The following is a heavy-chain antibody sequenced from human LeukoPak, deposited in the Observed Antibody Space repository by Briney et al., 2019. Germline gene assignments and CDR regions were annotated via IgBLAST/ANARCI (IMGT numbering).Heavy chain of an antibody. CDR2: ISVSGDNT. CDR1: GFTFSSHA. V-gene: IGHV3-23*01. Sequence: PGGSLRLSCAASGFTFSSHAMSWVRQAPGKGLEWVSAISVSGDNTYYADSVKGRFTISRDNSKNTLYLQMNSLRAEDTAVYYGARPYSSSVQRYFYYWGQRTLVTVSS. CDR3: ARPYSSSVQRYFYY. D-gene: IGHD2-2*01. J-gene: IGHJ4*02.